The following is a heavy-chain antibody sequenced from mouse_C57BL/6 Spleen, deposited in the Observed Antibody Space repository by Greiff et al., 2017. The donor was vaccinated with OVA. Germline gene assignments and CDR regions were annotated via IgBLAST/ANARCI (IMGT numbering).Heavy chain of an antibody. D-gene: IGHD1-1*01. CDR3: ARQGPVVATRYFDV. Sequence: VQLQQPGAELVMPGASVKLSCKASGYTFTSYWMHWVKQRPGQGLEWIGEIDPSDSYTNYNQKFKGKSTLTVDKSSSTAYMQLSSLTSEDSAVYYCARQGPVVATRYFDVWGTGTTVTVSS. CDR1: GYTFTSYW. V-gene: IGHV1-69*01. CDR2: IDPSDSYT. J-gene: IGHJ1*03.